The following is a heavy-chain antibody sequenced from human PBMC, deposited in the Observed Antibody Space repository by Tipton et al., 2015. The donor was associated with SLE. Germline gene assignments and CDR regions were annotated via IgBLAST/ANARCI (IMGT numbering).Heavy chain of an antibody. J-gene: IGHJ4*02. CDR2: ISYSGST. CDR1: GGSISSSNYY. D-gene: IGHD4-17*01. CDR3: ARGDYGTKPGFDY. Sequence: TLSLTCTVSGGSISSSNYYWGWIRQPPGKGLEWIGSISYSGSTYYNPSLKSRVTISLDTSKNQFSLKLSSMTAADTAVYYCARGDYGTKPGFDYWGQGTLVTVST. V-gene: IGHV4-39*07.